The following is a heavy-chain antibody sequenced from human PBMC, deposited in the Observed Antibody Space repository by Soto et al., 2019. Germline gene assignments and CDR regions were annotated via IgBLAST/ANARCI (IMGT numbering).Heavy chain of an antibody. CDR1: GFSLSTSGVG. CDR3: AHARPPYYCYGMDV. V-gene: IGHV2-5*02. Sequence: QITLKESGPTLVKPTQTLTLTCTFSGFSLSTSGVGVGWIRQPPGKALEWLALIYWDDGKRYSPSLKSRLTITKDTSKNLVVLTMTNMDPVDTATYYCAHARPPYYCYGMDVWGQGTTVTVSS. CDR2: IYWDDGK. J-gene: IGHJ6*02.